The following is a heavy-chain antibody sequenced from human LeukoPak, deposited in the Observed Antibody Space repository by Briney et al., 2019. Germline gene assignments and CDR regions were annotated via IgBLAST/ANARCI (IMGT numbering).Heavy chain of an antibody. Sequence: SETLSLTCAVYGGSFSGYYWSWIRQPPGKGLEWIGEINHSGSTNYNPSLKSRVTISVDTSKNQFSLKLSSVTAADTAVYYCASLYSSGWFDFDYWGQGTLVTVSS. D-gene: IGHD6-19*01. V-gene: IGHV4-34*01. J-gene: IGHJ4*02. CDR3: ASLYSSGWFDFDY. CDR2: INHSGST. CDR1: GGSFSGYY.